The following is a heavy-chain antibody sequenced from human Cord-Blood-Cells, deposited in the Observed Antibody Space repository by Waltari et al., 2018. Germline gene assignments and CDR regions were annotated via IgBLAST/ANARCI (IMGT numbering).Heavy chain of an antibody. CDR1: GGSTSSSSYY. J-gene: IGHJ5*02. D-gene: IGHD1-26*01. CDR2: IYYSGST. Sequence: QLQLQESGPGLVKPSETLSLTCTVSGGSTSSSSYYWGWIRQPPGKGLEWIGSIYYSGSTYYNPSLKSRVTISVDTSKNQFSLKLSSVTAADTAVYYCARHRASIVGATWWFDPWGQGTLVTVSS. CDR3: ARHRASIVGATWWFDP. V-gene: IGHV4-39*01.